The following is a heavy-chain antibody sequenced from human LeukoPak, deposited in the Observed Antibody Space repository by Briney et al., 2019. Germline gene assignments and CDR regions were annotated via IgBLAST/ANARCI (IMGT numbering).Heavy chain of an antibody. D-gene: IGHD6-19*01. Sequence: ASVKVSCKASGYTFTSYGISWVRQAPGQGLEWMGWISAYNGNTNYAQKFQGRVTMTRDTSISTAYMELSRLRSDDTAVYYCARLPGRVAVAGNFDYWGQGTLVTVSS. CDR2: ISAYNGNT. V-gene: IGHV1-18*01. J-gene: IGHJ4*02. CDR1: GYTFTSYG. CDR3: ARLPGRVAVAGNFDY.